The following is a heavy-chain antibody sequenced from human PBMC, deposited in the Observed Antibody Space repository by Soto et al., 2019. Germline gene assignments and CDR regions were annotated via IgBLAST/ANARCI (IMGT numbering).Heavy chain of an antibody. J-gene: IGHJ4*02. CDR2: INYSGST. CDR3: ARTPATAYDY. Sequence: SETLSLTCAVYGGSFSGYYWSWIRQPPGKGLEWIGYINYSGSTNYNPSLKSRVTISVDTSKNQFSLKLSSVTAADTAVYYCARTPATAYDYWGQGTLVTVSS. D-gene: IGHD2-2*01. CDR1: GGSFSGYY. V-gene: IGHV4-34*01.